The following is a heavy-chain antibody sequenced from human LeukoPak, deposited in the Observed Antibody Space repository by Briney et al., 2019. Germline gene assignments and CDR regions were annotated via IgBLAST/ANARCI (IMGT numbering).Heavy chain of an antibody. CDR2: IKQDGSEK. D-gene: IGHD2-2*01. V-gene: IGHV3-7*01. CDR1: GLTFSSYW. CDR3: AREDIVVVPAAPKGDFFDY. Sequence: PGGSLRLSCAASGLTFSSYWMSWVRQAPGKGLEWVANIKQDGSEKYYVDSVKGRFTISRDNAKNSLYLQTNSLRAEDTAVYYCAREDIVVVPAAPKGDFFDYWGQGTLVTVSS. J-gene: IGHJ4*02.